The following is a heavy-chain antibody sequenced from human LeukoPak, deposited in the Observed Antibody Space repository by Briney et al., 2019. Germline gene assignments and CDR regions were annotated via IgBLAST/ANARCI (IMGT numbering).Heavy chain of an antibody. CDR3: AKFGGEYCSSTSCYVEGYFDY. Sequence: GGSLRLSCAASGFTFSSYAMSWVRQAPGKGLEWVSAITGSGGSTYYADSVKGRFTISRDNSKNTLYLQMNSLRAEDTAVYYCAKFGGEYCSSTSCYVEGYFDYWGQGTLVTVSS. CDR1: GFTFSSYA. J-gene: IGHJ4*02. V-gene: IGHV3-23*01. CDR2: ITGSGGST. D-gene: IGHD2-2*01.